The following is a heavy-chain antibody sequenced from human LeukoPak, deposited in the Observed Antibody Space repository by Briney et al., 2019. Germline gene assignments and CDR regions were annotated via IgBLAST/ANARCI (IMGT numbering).Heavy chain of an antibody. CDR2: ISAYNGNT. V-gene: IGHV1-18*03. J-gene: IGHJ3*02. Sequence: ASVKVSCKASGYTFTGYYMHWVRQAPGQGLEWMGWISAYNGNTNYAQKLQGRVTMTADTSTSTAYMELRSLRSDDMAVYYCARDSAPIAAILNDAFDIWGQGTMVTVSS. D-gene: IGHD6-13*01. CDR1: GYTFTGYY. CDR3: ARDSAPIAAILNDAFDI.